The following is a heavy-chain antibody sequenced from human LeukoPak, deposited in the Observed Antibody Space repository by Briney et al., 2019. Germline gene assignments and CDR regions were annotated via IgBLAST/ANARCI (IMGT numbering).Heavy chain of an antibody. CDR2: IYYSGST. CDR1: GGSISSYY. Sequence: SETLSLTCTVSGGSISSYYWSWIRQPPGKRLEWIGYIYYSGSTNYNPSLKSRVTISVDTSKNQFSLKLSSVTAADTAVYYCARFSILGTIDYWGQGTLVTVSS. V-gene: IGHV4-59*01. J-gene: IGHJ4*02. CDR3: ARFSILGTIDY. D-gene: IGHD7-27*01.